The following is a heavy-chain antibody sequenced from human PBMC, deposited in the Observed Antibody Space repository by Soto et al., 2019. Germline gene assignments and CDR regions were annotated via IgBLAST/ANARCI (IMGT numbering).Heavy chain of an antibody. CDR3: ARDRRGRADGFIYYYGMEV. CDR2: IFDAATA. J-gene: IGHJ6*02. CDR1: GESVGRGTNY. D-gene: IGHD6-13*01. V-gene: IGHV4-61*01. Sequence: QVQLQESGPGLMKPSGTLSLICSVSGESVGRGTNYWSWVRQAPWRGLEWIGYIFDAATAIYNPSFESRVSISLDAAKNQVSLKLTSVTAADTAIYYCARDRRGRADGFIYYYGMEVWGQGTSVTVSS.